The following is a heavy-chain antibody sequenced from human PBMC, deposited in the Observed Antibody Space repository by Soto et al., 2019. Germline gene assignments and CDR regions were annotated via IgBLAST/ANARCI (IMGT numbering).Heavy chain of an antibody. CDR1: GYTFTGYY. D-gene: IGHD6-19*01. J-gene: IGHJ4*02. Sequence: GSSVKVSCKAPGYTFTGYYMHWVRQAPGQGLEWMGWINPNSGGTNYAQKFQGRVTMTRDTSISTVYMELSRLRSDDTAVFFCARSESTSVWYDYWREGTLVTV. CDR3: ARSESTSVWYDY. CDR2: INPNSGGT. V-gene: IGHV1-2*02.